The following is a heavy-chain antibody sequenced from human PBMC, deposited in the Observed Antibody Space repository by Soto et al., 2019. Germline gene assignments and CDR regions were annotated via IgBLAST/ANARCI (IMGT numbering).Heavy chain of an antibody. J-gene: IGHJ6*02. CDR3: ARQILYYGMDV. CDR1: GYSFTSYW. Sequence: LGESLKISCKGSGYSFTSYWISWVRQMPGKVLEWMGRIDPSVSYTRYSPSFQGQVTISSDKSISTAYLQWSSLKASDTAMYYCARQILYYGMDVWGQGTTVTVSS. V-gene: IGHV5-10-1*04. CDR2: IDPSVSYT.